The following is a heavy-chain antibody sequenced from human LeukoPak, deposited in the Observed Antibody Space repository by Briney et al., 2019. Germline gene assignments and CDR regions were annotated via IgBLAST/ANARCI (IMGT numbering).Heavy chain of an antibody. D-gene: IGHD6-19*01. J-gene: IGHJ5*02. CDR3: PKDPRIAVAANWFDP. CDR1: GFTFSSYA. Sequence: GGSLRLSCAASGFTFSSYAMSWVRQAPGKGLEWVSAISGSGGSTYYADSVKGRFTSSRDNSKNTLYLQMNRLRAEDTAVYYCPKDPRIAVAANWFDPWGQGTLVTVSS. CDR2: ISGSGGST. V-gene: IGHV3-23*01.